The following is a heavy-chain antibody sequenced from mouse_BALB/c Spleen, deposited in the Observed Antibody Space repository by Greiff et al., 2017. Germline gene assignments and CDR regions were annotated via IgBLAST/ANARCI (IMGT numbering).Heavy chain of an antibody. V-gene: IGHV2-9*02. Sequence: VQRVESGPGLVAPSQSLSITCTVSGFSLTSYGVHWVRQPPGKGLEWLGVIWAGGSTNYNSALMSRLSISKDNSKSQVFLKMNSLQTDDTAMYYCARDFTTVVARAYWGQGTLVTVSA. CDR2: IWAGGST. D-gene: IGHD1-1*01. CDR3: ARDFTTVVARAY. CDR1: GFSLTSYG. J-gene: IGHJ3*01.